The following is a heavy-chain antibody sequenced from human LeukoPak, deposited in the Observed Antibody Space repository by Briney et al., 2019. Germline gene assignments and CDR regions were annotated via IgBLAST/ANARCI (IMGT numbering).Heavy chain of an antibody. V-gene: IGHV3-23*01. J-gene: IGHJ4*02. Sequence: GGSLRLSCAASGFTFSRYTISWVRQAPGKGLEWVAGVYGNAVDKFYSASVRGRFTISKDNSKNMVFLQMDSLRADDMALYYCAKDWKPDGVWDIDYWGQGTQVTVSS. CDR1: GFTFSRYT. CDR2: VYGNAVDK. D-gene: IGHD4-17*01. CDR3: AKDWKPDGVWDIDY.